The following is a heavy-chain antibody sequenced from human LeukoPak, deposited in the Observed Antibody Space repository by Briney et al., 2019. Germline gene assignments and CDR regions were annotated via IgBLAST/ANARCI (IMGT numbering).Heavy chain of an antibody. V-gene: IGHV1-2*02. Sequence: GASVTVSCKASGYTFTGYYMHWVRQAPGQGLEWMGWINPNSGGTNYAQKFQGRVTMTRDTSISTAYMELSRLRSDDTAVYYCASSTDYAEYYYYGMDVWGQGTTVTVSS. CDR2: INPNSGGT. D-gene: IGHD4-17*01. CDR3: ASSTDYAEYYYYGMDV. CDR1: GYTFTGYY. J-gene: IGHJ6*02.